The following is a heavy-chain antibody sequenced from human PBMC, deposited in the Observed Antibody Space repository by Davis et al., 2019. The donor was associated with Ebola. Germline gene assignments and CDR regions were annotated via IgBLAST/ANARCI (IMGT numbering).Heavy chain of an antibody. CDR1: GYTFTNYG. V-gene: IGHV1-2*02. CDR2: IKPSSGGT. CDR3: ARDAVGDNILKLDY. Sequence: ASVKVSCKASGYTFTNYGVSWVRQAPGQGLEWLGWIKPSSGGTTYAQKFQGRVTMISDTSTGTVYMELLRLMSDDTAVYYCARDAVGDNILKLDYWGQGTLVTVSS. J-gene: IGHJ4*02. D-gene: IGHD4-17*01.